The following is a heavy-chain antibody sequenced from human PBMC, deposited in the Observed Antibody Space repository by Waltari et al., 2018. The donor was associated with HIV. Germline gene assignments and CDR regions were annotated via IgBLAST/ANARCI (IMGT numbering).Heavy chain of an antibody. Sequence: EVQLVESGGGLVQPGRSLRLSCTASGFTFGDYAMSWFRQAPGKGLEWVGFIRSKAYGGKTEYAASVKGRFTISRDDSKSIAYLQMNSLKTEDTAVYYCTRDLPEGSIVVVPAAHYYYGMDVWGQGTTVTVSS. CDR1: GFTFGDYA. D-gene: IGHD2-2*01. CDR2: IRSKAYGGKT. V-gene: IGHV3-49*03. J-gene: IGHJ6*02. CDR3: TRDLPEGSIVVVPAAHYYYGMDV.